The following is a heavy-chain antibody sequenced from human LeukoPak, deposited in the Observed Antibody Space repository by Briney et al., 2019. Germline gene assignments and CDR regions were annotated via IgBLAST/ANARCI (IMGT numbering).Heavy chain of an antibody. D-gene: IGHD3-16*01. Sequence: GGSLRLSCAASGFTFSSYWMSWVRQAPGKGLEWVANMKQDGSEKYYVDSVKGRFTISRDNAKNSLYLQMNSLRAEDTAVYYCASDYDYVWGSPGRDAFDIWGQGTTVTVSS. CDR2: MKQDGSEK. J-gene: IGHJ3*02. V-gene: IGHV3-7*01. CDR3: ASDYDYVWGSPGRDAFDI. CDR1: GFTFSSYW.